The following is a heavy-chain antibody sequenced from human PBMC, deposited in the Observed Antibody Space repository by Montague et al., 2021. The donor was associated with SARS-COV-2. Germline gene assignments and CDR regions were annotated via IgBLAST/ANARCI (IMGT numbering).Heavy chain of an antibody. J-gene: IGHJ3*02. CDR1: GFSIGSGDY. CDR2: IYHSGTT. V-gene: IGHV4-38-2*02. CDR3: VREKAGGFRNVFDI. Sequence: SETLSLTCTVSGFSIGSGDYWGWIRQPPGKGLEWIGSIYHSGTTXYNPSLQSRLTMSIDTSTNQFSLRLTSVTAADTAVFFCVREKAGGFRNVFDIWGQGTTVTVSS.